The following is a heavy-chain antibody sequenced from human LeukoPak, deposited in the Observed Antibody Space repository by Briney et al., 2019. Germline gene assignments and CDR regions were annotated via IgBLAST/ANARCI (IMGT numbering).Heavy chain of an antibody. Sequence: ASVKVSCKASGYTFTSYGISWVRQAPGQGLEWMGWISAYNGNTNYAQKLQGRVTMTTDTSTSTAYMELRSLRSDDTAVYYCARDTRIQLWNWFDPWDQGTLVTVSS. CDR1: GYTFTSYG. D-gene: IGHD5-18*01. J-gene: IGHJ5*02. CDR2: ISAYNGNT. V-gene: IGHV1-18*01. CDR3: ARDTRIQLWNWFDP.